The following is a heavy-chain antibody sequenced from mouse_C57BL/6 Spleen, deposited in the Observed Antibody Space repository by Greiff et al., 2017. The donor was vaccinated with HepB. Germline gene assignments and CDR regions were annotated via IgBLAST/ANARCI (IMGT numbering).Heavy chain of an antibody. Sequence: QVQLQHPGAELVRPGSSVKLSCKASGYTFTSYWMHWVKQRPIQGLEWIGNIDPSDSETHYNQKFKDKATLTVDKSSSTAYMQLSSLTSEDSAVYYCAYGSRDAMDYWGQGTSVTVSS. CDR2: IDPSDSET. CDR3: AYGSRDAMDY. J-gene: IGHJ4*01. V-gene: IGHV1-52*01. CDR1: GYTFTSYW. D-gene: IGHD1-1*01.